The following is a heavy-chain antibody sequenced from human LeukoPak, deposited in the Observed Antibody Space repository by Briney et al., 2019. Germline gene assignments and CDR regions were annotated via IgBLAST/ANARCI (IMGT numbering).Heavy chain of an antibody. J-gene: IGHJ4*02. CDR1: GYTFTGYY. CDR3: ARDITAWEVRGVISDDY. Sequence: ASVKVSCKASGYTFTGYYMHWVRQAPGQGLEWMGWINPNSGGTNYAQKFQGRVTMTRDTSISTAYMELSSLRSEDTAVYYCARDITAWEVRGVISDDYWGQGTLVTVSS. D-gene: IGHD3-10*01. V-gene: IGHV1-2*02. CDR2: INPNSGGT.